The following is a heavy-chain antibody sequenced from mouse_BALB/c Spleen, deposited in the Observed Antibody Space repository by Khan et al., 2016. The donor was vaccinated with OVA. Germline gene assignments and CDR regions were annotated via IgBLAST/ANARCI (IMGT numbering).Heavy chain of an antibody. J-gene: IGHJ2*01. CDR3: TRSFESYYFDS. V-gene: IGHV1-5*01. CDR1: GYSFTSYW. Sequence: EVQLQQSGTVLARPGTSVKMSCKASGYSFTSYWIHWVKQRPGQGLEWIGTIYPGISDTRYNQKFKAKAKLTAVTSASTAYMEFSGLTNEDSAVYFCTRSFESYYFDSWGQGTTLTVSA. CDR2: IYPGISDT.